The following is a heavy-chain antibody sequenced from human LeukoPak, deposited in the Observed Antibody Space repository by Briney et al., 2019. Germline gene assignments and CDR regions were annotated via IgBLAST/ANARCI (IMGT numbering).Heavy chain of an antibody. CDR1: GFTFSNAW. CDR2: IKSKTDGGTT. V-gene: IGHV3-15*01. Sequence: GGSLRLSCAASGFTFSNAWMSWVRQAPGKGLEWVGRIKSKTDGGTTDYAAPVKGRFTISKDDSKNTLYLQMSSLKTEDTAVYYCTTDYYDSSGYYFDYWGQGTLVTVSS. D-gene: IGHD3-22*01. CDR3: TTDYYDSSGYYFDY. J-gene: IGHJ4*02.